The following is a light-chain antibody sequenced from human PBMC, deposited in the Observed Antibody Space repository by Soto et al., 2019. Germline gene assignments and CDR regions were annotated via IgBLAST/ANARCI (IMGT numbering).Light chain of an antibody. V-gene: IGKV1-39*01. CDR3: LQSDPTPRT. J-gene: IGKJ1*01. Sequence: DIQMTHSPSSLSASAGDRVTITCRASQSISSHLNWYQQKAGKAPKLLISGASSLESGVSSRISGSGSGAVFTLVMRCVQPEGFETYYFLQSDPTPRTFGQGNKVEVK. CDR2: GAS. CDR1: QSISSH.